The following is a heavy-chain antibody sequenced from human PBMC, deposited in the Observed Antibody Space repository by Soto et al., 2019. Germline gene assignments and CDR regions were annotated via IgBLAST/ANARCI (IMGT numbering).Heavy chain of an antibody. CDR1: GFTFSSYA. D-gene: IGHD3-22*01. J-gene: IGHJ6*01. Sequence: PGGSLRLSCAAGGFTFSSYAMSWVRQAPGKGLEWVSAISGSGGSTYYADSVKGRFTISRDNSKNTLYLQMNSLRAENTAVYYCAKDACYDTSGYHFWLYSGMVVWEQGTTV. V-gene: IGHV3-23*01. CDR2: ISGSGGST. CDR3: AKDACYDTSGYHFWLYSGMVV.